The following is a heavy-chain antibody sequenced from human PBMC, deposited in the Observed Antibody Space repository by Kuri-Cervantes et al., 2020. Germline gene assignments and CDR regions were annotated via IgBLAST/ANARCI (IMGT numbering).Heavy chain of an antibody. CDR1: GGSFSGYY. D-gene: IGHD2-21*02. CDR2: INHSGST. CDR3: ARHDRYCGGDCYPYYLDH. V-gene: IGHV4-34*01. J-gene: IGHJ4*02. Sequence: SETLSLTCAVYGGSFSGYYWSWIRQPPGKGLEWIGEINHSGSTNYNPSLKSRVTISVDTPKNQFSLKLRSVTAADTAVYYCARHDRYCGGDCYPYYLDHWGQGTLVTVSS.